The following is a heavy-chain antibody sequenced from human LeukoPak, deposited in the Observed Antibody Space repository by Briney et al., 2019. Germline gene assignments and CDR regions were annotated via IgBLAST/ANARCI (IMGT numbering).Heavy chain of an antibody. V-gene: IGHV1-2*02. Sequence: ASVKVSCKASGYIFTGYYMHWVRQAPGQGLEWMGWINPNSGGTNYAQKFQGRVTMTRDTSISTAYMELSRLRSDDTAVYYCARGGSHTSEDWFDPWGQGTLVTVSS. CDR1: GYIFTGYY. CDR2: INPNSGGT. CDR3: ARGGSHTSEDWFDP. J-gene: IGHJ5*02.